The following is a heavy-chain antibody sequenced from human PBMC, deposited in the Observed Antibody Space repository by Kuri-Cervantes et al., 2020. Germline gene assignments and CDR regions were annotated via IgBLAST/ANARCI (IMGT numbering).Heavy chain of an antibody. V-gene: IGHV3-9*01. CDR3: AKAEGGSYWGLYYYYGMDV. Sequence: LSLTCAASGFTFDDYAMHWVRQAPGKGLEWVSGISWNSGTIGYADFVKGRFTISRDNAKNSLYLQMDSLRAEDTALYYCAKAEGGSYWGLYYYYGMDVWGQGTTVTVSS. CDR2: ISWNSGTI. D-gene: IGHD1-26*01. CDR1: GFTFDDYA. J-gene: IGHJ6*02.